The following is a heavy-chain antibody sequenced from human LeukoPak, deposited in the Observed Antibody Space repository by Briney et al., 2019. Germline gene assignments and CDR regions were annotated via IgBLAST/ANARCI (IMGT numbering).Heavy chain of an antibody. CDR2: IYYSGST. J-gene: IGHJ6*02. CDR1: GGSISSYY. D-gene: IGHD2-15*01. CDR3: ARAGYCSGGSCYLRYYYYYGMDV. V-gene: IGHV4-59*01. Sequence: SETLSLTCTVSGGSISSYYWSWIRQPPGKGLEWIGYIYYSGSTNYNPSLKSRVTISVDTSKDQFSLKLSSVTAADTAVYYCARAGYCSGGSCYLRYYYYYGMDVWGQGTTVTVSS.